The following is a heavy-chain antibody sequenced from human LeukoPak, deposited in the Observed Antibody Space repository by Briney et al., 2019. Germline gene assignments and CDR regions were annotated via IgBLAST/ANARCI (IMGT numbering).Heavy chain of an antibody. CDR2: IIPIFGTA. D-gene: IGHD3-16*01. CDR3: ARDPPGGRYGMDV. Sequence: SVKVSCKASGGTFSSYAISWVRQATGQGLEWMGGIIPIFGTANYAQKFQGRVTITADESTSTAYMELSSLRSEDTAVYYCARDPPGGRYGMDVWGKGTTVTVSS. V-gene: IGHV1-69*13. J-gene: IGHJ6*04. CDR1: GGTFSSYA.